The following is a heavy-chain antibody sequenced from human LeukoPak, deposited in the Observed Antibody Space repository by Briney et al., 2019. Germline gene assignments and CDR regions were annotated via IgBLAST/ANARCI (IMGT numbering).Heavy chain of an antibody. CDR2: IKQDGSEK. J-gene: IGHJ6*03. Sequence: GGSLRLSCAASGFTFSSYWMSWVRQAPGKGLEWVANIKQDGSEKYSVDSVKGRFTISRDNAKNSLYLQMNSLRAEDTAVYYCARDVRGSVTSYFYYYMDVWGKGTTVTVSS. CDR1: GFTFSSYW. D-gene: IGHD5-18*01. V-gene: IGHV3-7*01. CDR3: ARDVRGSVTSYFYYYMDV.